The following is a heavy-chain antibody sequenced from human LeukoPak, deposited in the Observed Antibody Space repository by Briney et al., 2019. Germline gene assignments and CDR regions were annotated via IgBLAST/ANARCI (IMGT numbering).Heavy chain of an antibody. D-gene: IGHD3-10*01. CDR2: IYTSGST. V-gene: IGHV4-61*02. CDR3: AREGDQHLDGRYYYFDY. Sequence: SETLSLTCTVSGGSINSGTYYWTWIRRPAGRGLEWIGRIYTSGSTNYNPSLKSRVTISVYTSTNQFSLKLRSVTAADTAVYYCAREGDQHLDGRYYYFDYWGQGTLVTVSS. CDR1: GGSINSGTYY. J-gene: IGHJ4*02.